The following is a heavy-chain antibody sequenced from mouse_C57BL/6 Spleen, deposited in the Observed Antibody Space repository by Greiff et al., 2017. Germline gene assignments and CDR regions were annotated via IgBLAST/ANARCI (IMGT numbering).Heavy chain of an antibody. V-gene: IGHV1-80*01. CDR1: GYAFSSYW. CDR2: IYPGDGDT. J-gene: IGHJ1*03. Sequence: QVQLQQSGAELVKPGASVKISCKASGYAFSSYWMNWVKQRPGKGLEWIGQIYPGDGDTNYNGKFKGKATLTADKSSSTAYMQLSSLTSEDSAVYFCARFYYGKGYWYFDVWGTGTTVTVSS. D-gene: IGHD2-1*01. CDR3: ARFYYGKGYWYFDV.